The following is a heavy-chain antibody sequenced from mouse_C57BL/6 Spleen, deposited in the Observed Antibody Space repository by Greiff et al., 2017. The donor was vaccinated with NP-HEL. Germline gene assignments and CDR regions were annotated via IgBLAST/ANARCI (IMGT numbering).Heavy chain of an antibody. V-gene: IGHV3-6*01. D-gene: IGHD1-1*01. CDR1: GYSITSGYY. J-gene: IGHJ2*01. CDR2: ISYDGSN. CDR3: ARLTTVVATDYFDY. Sequence: EESGPGLVKPSQSLSLTCSVTGYSITSGYYWNWIRQFPGNKLEWMGYISYDGSNNYNPSLKNRISITRDTSKNQFFLKLNSVTTEDTATYYCARLTTVVATDYFDYWGQGTTLTVSS.